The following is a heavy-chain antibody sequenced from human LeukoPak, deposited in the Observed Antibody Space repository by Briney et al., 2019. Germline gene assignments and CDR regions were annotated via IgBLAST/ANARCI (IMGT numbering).Heavy chain of an antibody. Sequence: PSETLSLTCTVSGGSISSYYWSWIRQPPGKGLEWIGYIYYSGSTNYNPSLKSRATISVDTSKNQFSLKLSSVTAADTAVYYCARLSGYSYGLRSYFDYWGQGTLVTVSS. CDR1: GGSISSYY. CDR2: IYYSGST. V-gene: IGHV4-59*08. CDR3: ARLSGYSYGLRSYFDY. J-gene: IGHJ4*02. D-gene: IGHD5-18*01.